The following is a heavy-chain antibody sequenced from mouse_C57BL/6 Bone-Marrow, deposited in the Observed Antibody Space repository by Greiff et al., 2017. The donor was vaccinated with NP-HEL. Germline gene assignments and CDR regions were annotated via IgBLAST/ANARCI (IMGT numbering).Heavy chain of an antibody. CDR3: ARSIYYDYDGENFDY. CDR1: GYSFTGYY. D-gene: IGHD2-4*01. J-gene: IGHJ2*01. CDR2: INPSTGGT. Sequence: VQLKQSGPELVKPGASVKISCKASGYSFTGYYMNWVKQSPEKSLEWIGEINPSTGGTTYNQKFKAKATLTVDKSSSTAYMQLKSLTSEDSAVYYCARSIYYDYDGENFDYWGQGTTLTVSS. V-gene: IGHV1-42*01.